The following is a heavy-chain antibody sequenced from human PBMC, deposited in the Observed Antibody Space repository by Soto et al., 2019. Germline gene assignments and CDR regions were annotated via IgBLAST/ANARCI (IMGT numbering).Heavy chain of an antibody. Sequence: QVQLVQSGAEVKKPGASVKVSCKASGYTFTSYDINWVRQATGQGLEWMGWMNSNSGNTGYAQKFQGRVTMTRNTXXXXXXXXXXXXRXXDTXXXXXXXGQRIDYWGQGTLVTVSS. J-gene: IGHJ4*02. CDR2: MNSNSGNT. CDR1: GYTFTSYD. CDR3: XXGQRIDY. V-gene: IGHV1-8*01.